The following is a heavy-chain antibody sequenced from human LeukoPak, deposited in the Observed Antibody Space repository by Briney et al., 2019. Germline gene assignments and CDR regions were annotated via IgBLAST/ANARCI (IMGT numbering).Heavy chain of an antibody. D-gene: IGHD6-6*01. CDR3: ARTMITYIAARPEGYFDY. CDR1: GGSVSSGSYY. CDR2: IYYSGST. J-gene: IGHJ4*02. Sequence: SETLSLTCTVSGGSVSSGSYYWSWIRQPPGKGLEWIGYIYYSGSTYYNPSLKSRVTISVDTSKNQFSLKLSSVTAADTAVYYCARTMITYIAARPEGYFDYWGQGTLVTVSS. V-gene: IGHV4-61*01.